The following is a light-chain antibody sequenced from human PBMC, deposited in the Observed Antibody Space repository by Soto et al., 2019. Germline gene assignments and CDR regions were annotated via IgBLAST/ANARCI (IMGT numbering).Light chain of an antibody. CDR3: SSYTSSTTLV. J-gene: IGLJ2*01. CDR2: DVG. V-gene: IGLV2-14*01. CDR1: SSDVGGYNY. Sequence: QSALTQPASVSGSPGQSITISCTGTSSDVGGYNYVSWYQQHPGKAPKLMIYDVGNRPSGVSNRFSDSKSGNTASLTISGLQAEDEADYYCSSYTSSTTLVFGGGTKLTVL.